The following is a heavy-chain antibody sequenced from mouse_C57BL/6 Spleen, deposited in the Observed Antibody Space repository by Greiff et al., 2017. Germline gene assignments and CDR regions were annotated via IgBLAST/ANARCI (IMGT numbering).Heavy chain of an antibody. J-gene: IGHJ4*01. CDR3: ARHETGGYAMDY. CDR1: GFSLTSYG. Sequence: VKLMESGPGLVAPSQSLSITCTVSGFSLTSYGVHWVRQPPGKGLEWLVVIWSDGSTTYNSALKSRLSISKDNSKSQVFLKMNSLQTDDTAMYYCARHETGGYAMDYWGQGTSVTVSS. CDR2: IWSDGST. V-gene: IGHV2-6-1*01.